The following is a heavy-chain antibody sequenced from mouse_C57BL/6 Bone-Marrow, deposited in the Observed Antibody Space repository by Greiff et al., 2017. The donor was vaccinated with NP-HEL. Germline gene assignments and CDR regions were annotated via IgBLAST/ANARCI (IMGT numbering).Heavy chain of an antibody. CDR2: ISSGSSPL. Sequence: EVKLVESGGGLVKPGGSLKLSCAASGFTFSDYGMHWVRQAPEKGLEWVAYISSGSSPLYYADTVKGRFTISRDNAKNTLFLQMTSLRSEDTAMYYCARLSNFYFDYWGQGTTLTVSS. J-gene: IGHJ2*01. CDR1: GFTFSDYG. V-gene: IGHV5-17*01. CDR3: ARLSNFYFDY. D-gene: IGHD4-1*01.